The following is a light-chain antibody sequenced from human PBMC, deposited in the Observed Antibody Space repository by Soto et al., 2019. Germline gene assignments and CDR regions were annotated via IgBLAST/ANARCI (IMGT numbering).Light chain of an antibody. CDR2: VVC. CDR1: SSDVGGYNY. V-gene: IGLV2-14*01. CDR3: SSYTSSSTLDVV. J-gene: IGLJ2*01. Sequence: QSALTQPASVSGSPGQSITISCTGTSSDVGGYNYVSWYQQHPGKAPKLMIYVVCNRPSGVSNRFSGSKSGNTASLTISGLQAEDEADYYCSSYTSSSTLDVVFGGGTKLTVL.